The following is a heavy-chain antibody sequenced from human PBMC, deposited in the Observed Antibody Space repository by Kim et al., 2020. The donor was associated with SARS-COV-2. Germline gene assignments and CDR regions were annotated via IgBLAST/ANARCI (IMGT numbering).Heavy chain of an antibody. J-gene: IGHJ4*02. V-gene: IGHV4-39*01. D-gene: IGHD6-25*01. CDR3: ARITKRLGSDY. Sequence: YYNPSLKSRVTISVDTSKNQFSLMLSSVTAADTAVYYCARITKRLGSDYWGQGTLVTVSS.